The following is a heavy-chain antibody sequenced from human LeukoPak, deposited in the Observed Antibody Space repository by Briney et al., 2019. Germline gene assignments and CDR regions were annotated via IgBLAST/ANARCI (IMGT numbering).Heavy chain of an antibody. Sequence: SVKVSCKASGGTFSSYAISWVRQAPGQGLEWMGRIIPIFGTANYAQKFQGGVTITTDESTSTAYMELSSLRSEDTAVYYCARNEEWWSPFDYWGQGTLVTVSS. J-gene: IGHJ4*02. CDR1: GGTFSSYA. D-gene: IGHD2-15*01. V-gene: IGHV1-69*05. CDR3: ARNEEWWSPFDY. CDR2: IIPIFGTA.